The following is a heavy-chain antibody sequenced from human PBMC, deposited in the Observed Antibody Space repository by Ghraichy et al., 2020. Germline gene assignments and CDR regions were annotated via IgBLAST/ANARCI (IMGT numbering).Heavy chain of an antibody. D-gene: IGHD6-19*01. V-gene: IGHV3-66*01. CDR2: IYSGGST. CDR3: ARGHIAVAGTFDY. J-gene: IGHJ4*02. Sequence: GGSLRLSCAASGFTVSSNYMSWVRQAPGKGLEWVSVIYSGGSTYYADSVKGRFTISRDNSKNTLYLQMNSLRAEDTAVYYCARGHIAVAGTFDYWGQGTLVTVSS. CDR1: GFTVSSNY.